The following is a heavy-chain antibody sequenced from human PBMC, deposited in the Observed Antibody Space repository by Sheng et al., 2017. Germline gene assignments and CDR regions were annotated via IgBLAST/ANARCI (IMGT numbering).Heavy chain of an antibody. V-gene: IGHV4-34*01. D-gene: IGHD3-3*01. Sequence: QVQLQQWGAGLLKPSETLSLTCAVYGGSFSGYYWSWIRQPPGKGLEWIGEINHSGSTNYNPSLKSRVTISVDTSKNQFSLKLSSVTAADTAVYYCARVRYYDFWSGKHYGMDVWGQGTTVTVSS. CDR1: GGSFSGYY. CDR3: ARVRYYDFWSGKHYGMDV. J-gene: IGHJ6*02. CDR2: INHSGST.